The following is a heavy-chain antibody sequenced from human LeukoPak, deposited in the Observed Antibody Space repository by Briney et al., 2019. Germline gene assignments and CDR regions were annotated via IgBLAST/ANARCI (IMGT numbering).Heavy chain of an antibody. D-gene: IGHD3-10*01. V-gene: IGHV4-4*07. CDR1: GGPITTYY. CDR2: ISGSGVI. J-gene: IGHJ4*02. CDR3: ARLKKERFGELFSRLTSTPRYYFDY. Sequence: SETLSLTCTVSGGPITTYYLSWIRQSAGMGLEWIGRISGSGVITYNPSLKSRVILSLDTSNNHFSLKLISVTAADTAVYYCARLKKERFGELFSRLTSTPRYYFDYWGQGTLVTVSS.